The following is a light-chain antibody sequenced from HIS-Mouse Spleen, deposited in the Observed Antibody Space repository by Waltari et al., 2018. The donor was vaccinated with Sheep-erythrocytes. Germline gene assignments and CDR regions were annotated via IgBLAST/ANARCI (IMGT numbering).Light chain of an antibody. CDR2: EGS. Sequence: QSALTQPASVSGSPGQSITISCTGTSSDGGSYNLVSWYQQHPGKAPKLMIYEGSKRPSGVSNRFSGSKSVNTASLTISGLQAEDEADYYCCSYAGSSTPWVFGGGTKLTVL. CDR1: SSDGGSYNL. J-gene: IGLJ3*02. CDR3: CSYAGSSTPWV. V-gene: IGLV2-23*01.